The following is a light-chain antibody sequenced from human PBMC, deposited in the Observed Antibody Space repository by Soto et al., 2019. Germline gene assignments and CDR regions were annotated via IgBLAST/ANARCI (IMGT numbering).Light chain of an antibody. V-gene: IGKV1-33*01. J-gene: IGKJ4*01. Sequence: DIQMTQSPSSLSASVGDRVTVTCQASQDIRKFLSWYQQKPGKVPKLLIYDASNLETGVRSRFSGSGSGTDFTFTISSLEPEDIATYFCQQSENFPLTFGGGTKVEI. CDR1: QDIRKF. CDR2: DAS. CDR3: QQSENFPLT.